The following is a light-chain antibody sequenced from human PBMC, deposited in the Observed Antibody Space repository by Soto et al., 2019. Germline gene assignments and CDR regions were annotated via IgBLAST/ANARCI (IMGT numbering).Light chain of an antibody. J-gene: IGLJ2*01. Sequence: QSVLTQPPSASGTPGQRVTISCSGSSSNIGSETVNWYQHLPGTAPKLLIYVNNQRPSGVPYRFSGSKSGTSASLAISGLQSEDVADYFCAAWDDSLKRVVFGGGTKLTVL. CDR1: SSNIGSET. CDR2: VNN. V-gene: IGLV1-44*01. CDR3: AAWDDSLKRVV.